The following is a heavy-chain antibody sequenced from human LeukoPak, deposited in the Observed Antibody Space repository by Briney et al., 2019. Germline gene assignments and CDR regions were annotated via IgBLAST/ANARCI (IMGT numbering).Heavy chain of an antibody. Sequence: GRSLRLSCAASGFTFSSYGVHWVRQAPGKGLEWVAVISYDGSNKYYADSVKGRFTISGDNAKNSLYLQMNSLRAEDTAVYYCARAEVDTAMVTWFDYWGQGTLVTVSS. CDR3: ARAEVDTAMVTWFDY. CDR2: ISYDGSNK. CDR1: GFTFSSYG. J-gene: IGHJ4*02. D-gene: IGHD5-18*01. V-gene: IGHV3-30*03.